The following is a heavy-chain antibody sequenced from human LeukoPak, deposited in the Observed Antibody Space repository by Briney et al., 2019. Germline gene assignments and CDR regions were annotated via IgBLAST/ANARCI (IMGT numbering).Heavy chain of an antibody. J-gene: IGHJ4*02. CDR3: ARDQGSYCYDSSGYFVGDY. Sequence: PGGSLRLSCAASGFTFSSYSMNWVRQAPGKGLEWVASISSSSSYIYYADSVKGRFTISRDNAKNSLYLQMNSLRAEDTAVYYCARDQGSYCYDSSGYFVGDYWGPGTLVTVSS. D-gene: IGHD3-22*01. CDR2: ISSSSSYI. CDR1: GFTFSSYS. V-gene: IGHV3-21*01.